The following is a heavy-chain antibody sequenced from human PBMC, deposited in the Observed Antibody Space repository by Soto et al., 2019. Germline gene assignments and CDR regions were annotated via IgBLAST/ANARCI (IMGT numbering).Heavy chain of an antibody. CDR3: ARDQRGPLPRGEMNILAD. Sequence: GGSLRLSCAASGFTFSSYGMHWVRQAPGKGLEWVAVIWYDGSNKYYADSVKGRFTISRDNSKNTLYLQMNSLRAEDTAVYYCARDQRGPLPRGEMNILADWGQGTLVTVSS. D-gene: IGHD3-9*01. J-gene: IGHJ4*02. CDR1: GFTFSSYG. V-gene: IGHV3-33*01. CDR2: IWYDGSNK.